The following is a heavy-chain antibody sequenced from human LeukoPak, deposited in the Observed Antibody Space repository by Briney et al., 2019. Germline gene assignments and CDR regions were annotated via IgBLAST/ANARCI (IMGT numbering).Heavy chain of an antibody. Sequence: PGRSLRLSCAASGFTFSTYAMHWVRQAPGKGLEWVAVISYDGNNKYYADSVKGRFTISRDNSKNTLYLQMNSLRAEDTAVYYCAKRSIAAANTGIDYWGQGTLVTVSS. CDR2: ISYDGNNK. CDR1: GFTFSTYA. CDR3: AKRSIAAANTGIDY. V-gene: IGHV3-30-3*01. J-gene: IGHJ4*02. D-gene: IGHD6-13*01.